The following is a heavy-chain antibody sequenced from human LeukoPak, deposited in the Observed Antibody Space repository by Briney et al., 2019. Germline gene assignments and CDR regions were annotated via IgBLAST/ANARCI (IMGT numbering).Heavy chain of an antibody. CDR3: AREGKWELLPAYYYMDV. CDR2: ISSSGSTI. V-gene: IGHV3-48*03. D-gene: IGHD1-26*01. Sequence: PGGSLRLSCAASGFTFSSYEMNWVRQAPGKGLEWVSYISSSGSTIYYADSVKGRFTISRDNAKNSLYLQMNSLRAEDTAVYYCAREGKWELLPAYYYMDVWGKGTTVTISS. CDR1: GFTFSSYE. J-gene: IGHJ6*03.